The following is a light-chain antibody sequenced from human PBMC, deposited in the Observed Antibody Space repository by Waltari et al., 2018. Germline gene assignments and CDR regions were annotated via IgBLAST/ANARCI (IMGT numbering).Light chain of an antibody. V-gene: IGKV3-15*01. CDR1: QNVERL. CDR2: GAY. Sequence: ETLMTQSPATLSLTPGERATLSCRAGQNVERLLAWYQQRPGQAPRLLISGAYTRAPGVPARFSGSGSGTEFTLTITSLQPEDFAHYFCQQYNNWPRTFGPGTRVEL. CDR3: QQYNNWPRT. J-gene: IGKJ1*01.